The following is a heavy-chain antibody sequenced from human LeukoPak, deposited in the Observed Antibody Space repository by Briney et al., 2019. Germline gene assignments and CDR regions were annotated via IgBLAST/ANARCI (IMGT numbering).Heavy chain of an antibody. Sequence: SETLSLTCAVSGYSISSGYYWGWIRQPPGKGLEWIGSIYHSGSTYYNPSLKSRVTISVDMSKNQFSLKLSSVTAADTAVYYCARLIAAAGTSWGQGTLVTVSS. CDR3: ARLIAAAGTS. J-gene: IGHJ4*02. D-gene: IGHD6-13*01. CDR1: GYSISSGYY. V-gene: IGHV4-38-2*01. CDR2: IYHSGST.